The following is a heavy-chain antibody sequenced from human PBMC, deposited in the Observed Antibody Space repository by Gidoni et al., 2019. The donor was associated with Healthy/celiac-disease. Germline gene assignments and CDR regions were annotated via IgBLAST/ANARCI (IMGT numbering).Heavy chain of an antibody. D-gene: IGHD2-2*01. J-gene: IGHJ6*02. V-gene: IGHV1-2*02. CDR1: GYTFTVYY. Sequence: QVQLVQSGAEVKKPGASLKVSCKASGYTFTVYYMHWVRQAPGHGLEWMGWINPNSGGTNYAQKFQGRVTMTRDTSISTAYMELSRLRSDDTAVYYCARDKGPDIVVVPAAIPYGMDVWGQGTTVTVSS. CDR2: INPNSGGT. CDR3: ARDKGPDIVVVPAAIPYGMDV.